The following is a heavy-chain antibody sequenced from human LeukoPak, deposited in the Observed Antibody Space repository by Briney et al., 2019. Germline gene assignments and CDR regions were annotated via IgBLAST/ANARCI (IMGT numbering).Heavy chain of an antibody. CDR3: ARPTYCSGGSCSLEGWFDP. V-gene: IGHV4-39*01. Sequence: SETLSLTRTVSGGSISSSSYYWGWIRQPPGKGLEWIGSIYYSGSTYYNPSLKSRVTISVDTSKNQFSLKLSSVTAADTAVYYCARPTYCSGGSCSLEGWFDPWGQGTLVTVSS. CDR1: GGSISSSSYY. D-gene: IGHD2-15*01. CDR2: IYYSGST. J-gene: IGHJ5*02.